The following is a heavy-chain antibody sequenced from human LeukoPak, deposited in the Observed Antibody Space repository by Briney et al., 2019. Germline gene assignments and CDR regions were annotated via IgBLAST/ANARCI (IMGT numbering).Heavy chain of an antibody. CDR2: VYSTGNT. D-gene: IGHD3/OR15-3a*01. V-gene: IGHV4-61*02. J-gene: IGHJ4*02. Sequence: SETLSLTCIVSGDSFSIDDYYWNWIRQPAGKGLEWIGRVYSTGNTLYNPSFNSRAVIPIDRSRNQFSLKLTSVTAADTALYYCASGGTIFTFFDFWGQGKLVTVSS. CDR1: GDSFSIDDYY. CDR3: ASGGTIFTFFDF.